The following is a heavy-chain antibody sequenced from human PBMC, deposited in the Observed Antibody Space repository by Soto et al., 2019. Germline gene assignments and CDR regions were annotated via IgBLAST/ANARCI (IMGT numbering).Heavy chain of an antibody. J-gene: IGHJ4*02. D-gene: IGHD3-3*01. CDR2: ISSDGNTK. CDR1: GFTFPNFA. Sequence: QVYLVESGGGVVQPGKSLRLSCTVSGFTFPNFAMHWVRQAPGNGPEWVALISSDGNTKYYADSVKGRFTISRANSKNTLYLQMSGLRIEDTAVFYCAQDHYFSRTASPSPYYFDYWGQGTLVTVSS. V-gene: IGHV3-30*04. CDR3: AQDHYFSRTASPSPYYFDY.